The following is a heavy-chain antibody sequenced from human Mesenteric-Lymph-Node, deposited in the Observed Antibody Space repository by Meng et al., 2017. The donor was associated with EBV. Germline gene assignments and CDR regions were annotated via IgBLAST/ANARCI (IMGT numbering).Heavy chain of an antibody. CDR1: GGTFSDYT. CDR3: ASLSEYSSGSTS. Sequence: QLQLVQSGAEVKKPGSSMKVSCKATGGTFSDYTSSWVRQAPGQGLEWMAGITPIFGTTNYAQNFQDRVTLSADTSTTTLSMELISLRSDDTAVYYCASLSEYSSGSTSWGQGTRVTVSS. D-gene: IGHD6-19*01. CDR2: ITPIFGTT. V-gene: IGHV1-69*06. J-gene: IGHJ5*02.